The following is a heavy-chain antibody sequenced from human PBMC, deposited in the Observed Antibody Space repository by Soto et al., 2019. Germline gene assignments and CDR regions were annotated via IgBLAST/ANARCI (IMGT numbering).Heavy chain of an antibody. CDR3: ARAPRGVVAATRLDY. D-gene: IGHD2-15*01. J-gene: IGHJ4*02. Sequence: QVQLVQSGAEVKKPGASVKVSCKASGYTLTSYGISWVRQAPGQGLAWMGWISAYNGNTNYAQKREGRVPMTTDTSSSRAYLELRSLRSVDTAVYYCARAPRGVVAATRLDYWGQGTLVTVSS. CDR1: GYTLTSYG. V-gene: IGHV1-18*01. CDR2: ISAYNGNT.